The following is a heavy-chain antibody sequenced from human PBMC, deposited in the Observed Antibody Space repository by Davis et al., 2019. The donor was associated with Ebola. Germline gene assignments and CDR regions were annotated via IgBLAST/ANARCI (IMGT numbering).Heavy chain of an antibody. V-gene: IGHV3-21*04. Sequence: GESLKISCAASGFTFSSYSMNWVRQAPGKGLEWVSSISSSSSYIYYADSVKGRFTISRDNAKNSLYLQMNSLRAEDTAVYYCARAGDIVVVPAAPLDVWGQGTTVTVSS. J-gene: IGHJ6*02. CDR3: ARAGDIVVVPAAPLDV. CDR2: ISSSSSYI. D-gene: IGHD2-2*01. CDR1: GFTFSSYS.